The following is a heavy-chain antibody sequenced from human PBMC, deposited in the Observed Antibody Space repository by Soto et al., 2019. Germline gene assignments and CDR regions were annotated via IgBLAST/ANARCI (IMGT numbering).Heavy chain of an antibody. Sequence: QVQLQESGPGLVKPSQTLSLTCTVSGGSISSGDYYWSWIRQPPGKGLEWIGYIYYSGSTYYNPSLKNRVTISVDTSKNQFSLKLSSVTAADTAVYYCARERRDTAMVTGYYYYGMDVWGQGTTVTVSS. CDR2: IYYSGST. D-gene: IGHD5-18*01. CDR3: ARERRDTAMVTGYYYYGMDV. CDR1: GGSISSGDYY. V-gene: IGHV4-30-4*01. J-gene: IGHJ6*02.